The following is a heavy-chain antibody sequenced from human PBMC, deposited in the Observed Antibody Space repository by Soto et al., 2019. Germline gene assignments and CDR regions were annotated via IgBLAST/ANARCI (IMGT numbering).Heavy chain of an antibody. Sequence: GGSLRLSCAASGFTFSSYGMHWVRQAPGKGLEWVAVISYDGSNKYYADSVKSRFTISRDNPKNTLYLQMNSLRAEDTAVYYCAKGRDGYNYEFDYCGQGTLVTVSS. CDR2: ISYDGSNK. CDR3: AKGRDGYNYEFDY. CDR1: GFTFSSYG. D-gene: IGHD5-12*01. V-gene: IGHV3-30*18. J-gene: IGHJ4*02.